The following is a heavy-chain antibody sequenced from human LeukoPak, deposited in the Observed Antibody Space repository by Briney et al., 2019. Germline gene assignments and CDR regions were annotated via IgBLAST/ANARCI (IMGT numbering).Heavy chain of an antibody. J-gene: IGHJ3*02. Sequence: SETLSLTCTVSGGSISSGGYYWSWIRQHPGKGLEWIGYIYYSGSTYYNPSLKSRVTTSVDTSKNQFSLKLSSVTAADTAVYYCARDFSGYSAFDIWGQGTMVTVSS. CDR3: ARDFSGYSAFDI. V-gene: IGHV4-31*03. D-gene: IGHD5-18*01. CDR2: IYYSGST. CDR1: GGSISSGGYY.